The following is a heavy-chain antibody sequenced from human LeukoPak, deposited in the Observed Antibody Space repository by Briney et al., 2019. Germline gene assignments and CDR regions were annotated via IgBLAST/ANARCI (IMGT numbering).Heavy chain of an antibody. CDR2: ISYDGSNK. D-gene: IGHD1-26*01. Sequence: GGSLRLSCAASGFTFSSYAMHWVRQAPGKGLEWVAVISYDGSNKYYADSVKGRFTISRDNSKNTLYLQMNSLRAEDTAVYYCAKETVRIVGATTGFAFDIWGQGTMVTVSS. CDR1: GFTFSSYA. CDR3: AKETVRIVGATTGFAFDI. V-gene: IGHV3-30-3*01. J-gene: IGHJ3*02.